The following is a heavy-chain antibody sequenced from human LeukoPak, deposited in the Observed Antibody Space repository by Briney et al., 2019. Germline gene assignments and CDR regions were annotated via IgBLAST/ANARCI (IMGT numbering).Heavy chain of an antibody. D-gene: IGHD3-16*01. CDR2: IYHSGTT. Sequence: KPSETLSLTRSVSGYSTSGDDYWGWIRLPPGKVLEWIASIYHSGTTFYNPSLKSRVAISLDTSQNQFSLRLNSVTAADTAIYYCVKVGGKSGPRYFDRWGQGTLVTVSS. CDR1: GYSTSGDDY. CDR3: VKVGGKSGPRYFDR. J-gene: IGHJ4*02. V-gene: IGHV4-38-2*02.